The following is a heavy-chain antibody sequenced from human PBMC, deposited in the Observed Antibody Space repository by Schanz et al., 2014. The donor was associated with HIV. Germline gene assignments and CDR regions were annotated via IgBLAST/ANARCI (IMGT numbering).Heavy chain of an antibody. V-gene: IGHV3-30*03. Sequence: VQLVESGGGVVQPGRSRRLACAASGFTFSSYDMHWIRQAPGRGLEWVALISDDGSKKFYADSVKGRFTISRDNSKNTLYLQMNSLRAEDTAVYYCARRSTPGGYYGMDVWGQGTTVTVSS. D-gene: IGHD2-15*01. CDR3: ARRSTPGGYYGMDV. J-gene: IGHJ6*02. CDR1: GFTFSSYD. CDR2: ISDDGSKK.